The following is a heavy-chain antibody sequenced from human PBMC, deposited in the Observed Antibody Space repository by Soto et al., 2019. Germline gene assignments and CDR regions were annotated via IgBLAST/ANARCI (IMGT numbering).Heavy chain of an antibody. Sequence: ASVKVSCKASGYTFTSYDINWVRQATGQGLEWMGWMNPNSGNTGYAQKFQGRVTMTRNTSISTAYMELSSLRSEDTAVYYCVMGYDLIPHGAFDIWGQGTMVTVSS. CDR3: VMGYDLIPHGAFDI. CDR1: GYTFTSYD. D-gene: IGHD3-3*01. CDR2: MNPNSGNT. V-gene: IGHV1-8*01. J-gene: IGHJ3*02.